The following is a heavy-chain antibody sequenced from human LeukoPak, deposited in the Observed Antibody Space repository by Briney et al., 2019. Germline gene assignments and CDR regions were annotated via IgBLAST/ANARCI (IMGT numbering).Heavy chain of an antibody. J-gene: IGHJ3*02. Sequence: SVTVSCKASGGTFSSYAISWVRQAPGQGLEWMGGIIPIFGTANYAQKFQGRVTITADESTSTAYMELSSLRSEDTAVYYCAREHSSGSYDAFDIWGQGTIVTVSS. CDR2: IIPIFGTA. D-gene: IGHD6-19*01. CDR3: AREHSSGSYDAFDI. CDR1: GGTFSSYA. V-gene: IGHV1-69*13.